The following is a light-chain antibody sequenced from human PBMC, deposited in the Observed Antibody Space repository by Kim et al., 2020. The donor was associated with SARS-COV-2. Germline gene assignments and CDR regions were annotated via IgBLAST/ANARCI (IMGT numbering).Light chain of an antibody. V-gene: IGKV1-8*01. J-gene: IGKJ4*01. Sequence: AIRMTQSSSSFSASTGDRVTITCRASQGISNYLAWYQQKPGEAPKLLIYDASTLQTGVPSRFSGSGSGTDFTLTISCLQSEDFATYYCQQYYSYPLTFGGGTKVDIK. CDR1: QGISNY. CDR3: QQYYSYPLT. CDR2: DAS.